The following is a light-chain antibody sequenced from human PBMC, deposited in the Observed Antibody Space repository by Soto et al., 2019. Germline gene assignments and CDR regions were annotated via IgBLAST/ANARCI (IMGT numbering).Light chain of an antibody. CDR2: GAS. V-gene: IGKV3-11*01. J-gene: IGKJ1*01. Sequence: EIVLTQSPATLSLSSGERATLSCRTIQSVSSSYLAWYQQKPGQAPRLLIYGASNRATGIPARFSGSGSGTDFTLTISSLEPEDLAVYYCQQRSNWPPWTFGQGTKVDI. CDR1: QSVSSSY. CDR3: QQRSNWPPWT.